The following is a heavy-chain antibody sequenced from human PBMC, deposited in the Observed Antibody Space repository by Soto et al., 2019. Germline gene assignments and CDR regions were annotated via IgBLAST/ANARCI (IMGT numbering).Heavy chain of an antibody. D-gene: IGHD2-2*01. CDR1: GGTFSSYA. CDR3: VVGEPAAIVDYYYYYGMDV. J-gene: IGHJ6*02. CDR2: IIPIFRTA. Sequence: ASVKVSCKASGGTFSSYAISWVRQAPGQGREWMGEIIPIFRTANYAQKFQGRVTITADKSTSTAYMELSSLRSEDTAVYYCVVGEPAAIVDYYYYYGMDVWGQGTTVTVSS. V-gene: IGHV1-69*06.